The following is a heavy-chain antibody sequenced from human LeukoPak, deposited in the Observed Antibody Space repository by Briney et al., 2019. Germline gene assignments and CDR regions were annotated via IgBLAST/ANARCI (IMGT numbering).Heavy chain of an antibody. CDR1: GFTFDDYA. CDR2: ISWDSGSI. Sequence: GGSLRLSCAASGFTFDDYAMHWVRQAPGKGLEWVSGISWDSGSIGYADSVKGRFTISRDNAKNSLYLQMNSLRAEDTALYYCAKAVSPYDILTVGKDYWGPRTLVTAAS. CDR3: AKAVSPYDILTVGKDY. D-gene: IGHD3-9*01. J-gene: IGHJ4*02. V-gene: IGHV3-9*01.